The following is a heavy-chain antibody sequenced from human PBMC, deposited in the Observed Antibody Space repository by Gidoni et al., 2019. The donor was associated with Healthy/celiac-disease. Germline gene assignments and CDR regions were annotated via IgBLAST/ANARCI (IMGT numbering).Heavy chain of an antibody. CDR1: GGSTSSGGYY. J-gene: IGHJ3*02. Sequence: QVQLQESGPGLVKPSQTLSLTCTVSGGSTSSGGYYWSWIRQPPGKGLEWIGYIYYSGSTYYNPSLKSRVTISVDTSKNQFSLKLSSVTAADTAVYYCARAHVLWGVAFDIWGQGTMVTVSS. CDR3: ARAHVLWGVAFDI. CDR2: IYYSGST. V-gene: IGHV4-31*03. D-gene: IGHD3-10*01.